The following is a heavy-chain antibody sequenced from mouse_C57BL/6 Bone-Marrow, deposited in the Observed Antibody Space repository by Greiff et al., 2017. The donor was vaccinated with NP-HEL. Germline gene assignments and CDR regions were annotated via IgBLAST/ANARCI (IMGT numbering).Heavy chain of an antibody. D-gene: IGHD1-1*01. V-gene: IGHV1-55*01. CDR3: AREGGITTGAMDY. Sequence: QVQLKQPGAELVKPGASVKMSCKASGYTFTSYWITWVKQRPGQGLEWIGDIYPGSGSTNYNEKFKSKATLTVDTSSSTAYMQLSSLTSEDSAVYYCAREGGITTGAMDYWGQGTSVTVSS. CDR2: IYPGSGST. J-gene: IGHJ4*01. CDR1: GYTFTSYW.